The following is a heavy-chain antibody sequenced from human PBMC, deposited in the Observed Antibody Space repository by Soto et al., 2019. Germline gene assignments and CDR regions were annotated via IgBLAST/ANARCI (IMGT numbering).Heavy chain of an antibody. CDR2: ISGYKGDT. D-gene: IGHD5-18*01. CDR3: ARDSNSYGRRLVMYYYGMDV. Sequence: GASVKVSCKTSGYSFSSYGISWVRQAPGQGLEWMGWISGYKGDTKYARKFQGRLTLTTDTSTTTAYLELRDLRSGDTAVYYCARDSNSYGRRLVMYYYGMDVWGQGTTVTVSS. CDR1: GYSFSSYG. J-gene: IGHJ6*02. V-gene: IGHV1-18*01.